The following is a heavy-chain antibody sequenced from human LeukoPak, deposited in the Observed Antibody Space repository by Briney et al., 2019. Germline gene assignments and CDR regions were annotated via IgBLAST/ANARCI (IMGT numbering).Heavy chain of an antibody. CDR2: IIPIFGTA. V-gene: IGHV1-69*05. CDR1: GGTFSSYA. J-gene: IGHJ4*02. CDR3: AREYSSSSSAYYFDY. Sequence: SVKFSCKASGGTFSSYAISWVRQAPGQGLEWMGGIIPIFGTANYAQKFQGRVTITTDESTSTAYMELSSLRSEDTAVYYCAREYSSSSSAYYFDYWGQGTLVTVSS. D-gene: IGHD6-6*01.